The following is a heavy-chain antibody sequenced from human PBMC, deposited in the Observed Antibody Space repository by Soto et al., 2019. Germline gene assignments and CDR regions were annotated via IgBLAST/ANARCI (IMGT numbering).Heavy chain of an antibody. CDR2: ISGSGGHT. CDR1: GFTFTTYA. CDR3: AKQGSNGKWLVFDY. Sequence: GGSLRLSCAASGFTFTTYAMSWVRQAPGKGLEWVSTISGSGGHTYYADSVKGRFTISRDNSKNTLYLQMNSLRAEDTAAYYCAKQGSNGKWLVFDYWGQGTLVTVSS. J-gene: IGHJ4*02. D-gene: IGHD6-19*01. V-gene: IGHV3-23*01.